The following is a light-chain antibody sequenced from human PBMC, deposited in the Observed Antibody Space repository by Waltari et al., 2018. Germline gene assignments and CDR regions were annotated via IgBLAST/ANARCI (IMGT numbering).Light chain of an antibody. Sequence: EIVLTQSPGTLSLSPGERATLSCRASQSFDISYLAWYQQKPGQAPRLLFYGASSRATGIPDRFSDSGSGTDFTLTISRLEPEDFAVYYCQQFDSPPLTFGQGTKLEIK. V-gene: IGKV3-20*01. CDR1: QSFDISY. CDR3: QQFDSPPLT. CDR2: GAS. J-gene: IGKJ2*01.